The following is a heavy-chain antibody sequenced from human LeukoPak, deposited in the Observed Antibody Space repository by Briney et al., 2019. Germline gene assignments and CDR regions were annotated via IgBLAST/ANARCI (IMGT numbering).Heavy chain of an antibody. CDR3: ARAPYYNDYLDY. CDR1: GFTFSSYA. CDR2: ISYDGSKR. Sequence: PGGSLRLSCAASGFTFSSYAMHWVRQAPGKGLEWVAVISYDGSKRYYADSVKGRFTISRDNSKNTLHLQMNSLRAEDTAVYYCARAPYYNDYLDYWGQGTLVTVSS. D-gene: IGHD3-22*01. V-gene: IGHV3-30-3*01. J-gene: IGHJ4*02.